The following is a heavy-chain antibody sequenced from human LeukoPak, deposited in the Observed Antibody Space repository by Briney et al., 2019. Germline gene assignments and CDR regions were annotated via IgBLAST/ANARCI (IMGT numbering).Heavy chain of an antibody. J-gene: IGHJ6*03. V-gene: IGHV4-61*02. Sequence: PSETLSLTCTVSGGSISSGSYYWSWIRQPAGKGLEWIGRIYTSGSTNYNPSLKSRVTISVDTSKNQFSLKLSSVTAADTAVYYCATSKKHLYYYMDVWGKGTTVTVSS. CDR1: GGSISSGSYY. CDR2: IYTSGST. CDR3: ATSKKHLYYYMDV. D-gene: IGHD4-11*01.